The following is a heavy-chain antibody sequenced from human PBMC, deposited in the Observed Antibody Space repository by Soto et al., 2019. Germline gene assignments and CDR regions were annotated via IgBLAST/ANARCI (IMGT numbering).Heavy chain of an antibody. CDR3: ASSYCGGDCDTLANYYYCYGMDV. J-gene: IGHJ6*02. CDR2: IYYSGST. V-gene: IGHV4-30-4*01. D-gene: IGHD2-21*02. CDR1: GGSISSGDYY. Sequence: SETLSLTCTVSGGSISSGDYYWSWIRQPPGKGLEWIGYIYYSGSTYYNPSLKSRVTISVDTSKNQFSLKLSSVTAADTAVYYCASSYCGGDCDTLANYYYCYGMDVWGQGTTVTVSS.